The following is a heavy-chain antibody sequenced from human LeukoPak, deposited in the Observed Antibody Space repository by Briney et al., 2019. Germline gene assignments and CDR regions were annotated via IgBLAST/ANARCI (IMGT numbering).Heavy chain of an antibody. CDR3: ARADFIDAGPYLIGP. CDR1: GYSFTDYY. Sequence: ASVKVSCKTSGYSFTDYYIHWVRQAPGQGLEWMGWINTKSGRTSSARKFQGRVTMTRDPSITTVYMDMAWLTSEDTAIYFCARADFIDAGPYLIGPWGQGTLVTVSS. D-gene: IGHD3-3*01. V-gene: IGHV1-2*02. CDR2: INTKSGRT. J-gene: IGHJ5*02.